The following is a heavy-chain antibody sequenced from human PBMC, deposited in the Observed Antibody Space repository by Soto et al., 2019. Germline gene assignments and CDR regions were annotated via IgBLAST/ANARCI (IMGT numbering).Heavy chain of an antibody. CDR2: INAGNAKT. D-gene: IGHD2-2*01. Sequence: QVQLVQSGAEVKKPGASVEVSCKASGYTFSNFAMHWVRQAPGQGPEWLGWINAGNAKTQYSQKFQGRITFTRDTSASTAYMELSSLRSEDTAVYYCARQPAETYYYYYYMDVWGKGTTVTVSS. CDR3: ARQPAETYYYYYYMDV. J-gene: IGHJ6*03. V-gene: IGHV1-3*01. CDR1: GYTFSNFA.